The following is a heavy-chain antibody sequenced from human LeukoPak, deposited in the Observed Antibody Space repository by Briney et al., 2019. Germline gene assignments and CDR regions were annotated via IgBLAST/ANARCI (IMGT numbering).Heavy chain of an antibody. CDR3: ARDLQLWFGELNYYGMDV. CDR1: GFTFSSYE. J-gene: IGHJ6*02. Sequence: AGGSLRLSCAASGFTFSSYEMNWVRQAPGKGLEWVSYISSSGSTIYYADSVKGRFTISRDNAKNSLYLQMNSLRAEDTAVYYCARDLQLWFGELNYYGMDVWGQGTTVTVSS. CDR2: ISSSGSTI. V-gene: IGHV3-48*03. D-gene: IGHD3-10*01.